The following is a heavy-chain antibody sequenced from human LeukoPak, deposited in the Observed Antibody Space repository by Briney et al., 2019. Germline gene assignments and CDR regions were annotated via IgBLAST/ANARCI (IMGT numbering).Heavy chain of an antibody. D-gene: IGHD3-3*01. CDR2: IYYSGST. CDR1: GGSISSYY. V-gene: IGHV4-59*01. J-gene: IGHJ6*03. CDR3: ARGNGYYDFWSGYYSSVNYYYYMDV. Sequence: SETLSLTCTVSGGSISSYYWSWIRQPPGKGLEWIGYIYYSGSTNYNPSLKSRVTISVDTSKNQFSLKLSSVTAADTAVYYCARGNGYYDFWSGYYSSVNYYYYMDVWGKGTTVTVSS.